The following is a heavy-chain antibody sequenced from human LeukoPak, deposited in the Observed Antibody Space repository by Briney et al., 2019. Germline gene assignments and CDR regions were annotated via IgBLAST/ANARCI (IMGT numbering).Heavy chain of an antibody. D-gene: IGHD1-26*01. CDR3: ARDTYSIAE. CDR1: GFIFSDYW. J-gene: IGHJ4*02. CDR2: IHSDGRTT. Sequence: GGPLRLSCAASGFIFSDYWMHWLRQAPGKGLMRVSLIHSDGRTTNYADSVKGRITISRDNANRTLYLQMNSLRVEDTAVYYCARDTYSIAEWGQGTLVTVSS. V-gene: IGHV3-74*01.